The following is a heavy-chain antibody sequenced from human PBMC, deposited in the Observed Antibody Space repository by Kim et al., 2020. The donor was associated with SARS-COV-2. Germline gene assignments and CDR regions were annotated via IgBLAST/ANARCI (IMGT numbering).Heavy chain of an antibody. J-gene: IGHJ3*02. CDR3: ARDIVVVPASRAFDI. CDR2: IWYDGSNK. V-gene: IGHV3-33*01. Sequence: GGSLRLSCAASGFTFSSYGMHWVRQAPGKGLEWVAVIWYDGSNKYYADSVKGRFTISRDNSKNTLYLQMNSLRAEDTAVYYCARDIVVVPASRAFDIWGQGTMVTVSS. D-gene: IGHD2-2*01. CDR1: GFTFSSYG.